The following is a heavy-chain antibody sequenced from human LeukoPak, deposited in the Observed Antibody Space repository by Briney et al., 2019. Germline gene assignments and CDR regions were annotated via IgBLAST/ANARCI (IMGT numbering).Heavy chain of an antibody. D-gene: IGHD6-6*01. V-gene: IGHV3-33*01. CDR1: GFSFSTFG. CDR2: MWSETNL. J-gene: IGHJ4*02. Sequence: GGSLRLSCEASGFSFSTFGMHWVRQAPGKGLEWVAMMWSETNLFHADSVKGRFTIFRDISKNTLYLQMDTLRDEDTAIYYCATEYSPQEALYYWGQGTLVTVSS. CDR3: ATEYSPQEALYY.